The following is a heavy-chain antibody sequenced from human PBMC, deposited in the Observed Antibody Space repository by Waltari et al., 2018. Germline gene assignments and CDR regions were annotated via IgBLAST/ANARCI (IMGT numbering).Heavy chain of an antibody. Sequence: EVQRLESGGGLVQPGGSLRLSCADSGFTFSSYAMSWVRQAPGKGLEWVSAIWGSGGSTYYADSVKGRFTISRDNSKNTLYLQMNSLRAEDTAVYYCAKDRRIAVAGAYDYWGQGTLVTVSS. D-gene: IGHD6-19*01. CDR1: GFTFSSYA. CDR3: AKDRRIAVAGAYDY. J-gene: IGHJ4*02. CDR2: IWGSGGST. V-gene: IGHV3-23*01.